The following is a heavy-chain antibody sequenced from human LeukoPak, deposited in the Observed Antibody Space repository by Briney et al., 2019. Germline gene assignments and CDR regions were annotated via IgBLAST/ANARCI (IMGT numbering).Heavy chain of an antibody. CDR2: ISGSGGST. D-gene: IGHD6-19*01. Sequence: GGSLRLSCAASGFTFSSYAMSWVRQAPGKGLEWVSAISGSGGSTYYADSVKGRFTISRDNARNSLFLQMDSLEAEDTAVYYCARDRGLISSGWYNFDYWGQGTLVTVSS. J-gene: IGHJ4*02. V-gene: IGHV3-23*01. CDR3: ARDRGLISSGWYNFDY. CDR1: GFTFSSYA.